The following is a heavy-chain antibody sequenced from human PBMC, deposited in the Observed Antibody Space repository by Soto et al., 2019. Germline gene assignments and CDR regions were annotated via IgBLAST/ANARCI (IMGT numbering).Heavy chain of an antibody. D-gene: IGHD3-9*01. J-gene: IGHJ4*02. Sequence: GGSLRLSCAASGFTFSSYWMHWVRQAPGKGLVWVSRINSDGSSTKYADSVKGRFTISRDNAKNTLYLQMNSLRAEDTAVYYCARGERLRYFDWLLKGFAVWGQGTLVTVSS. CDR2: INSDGSST. CDR1: GFTFSSYW. V-gene: IGHV3-74*03. CDR3: ARGERLRYFDWLLKGFAV.